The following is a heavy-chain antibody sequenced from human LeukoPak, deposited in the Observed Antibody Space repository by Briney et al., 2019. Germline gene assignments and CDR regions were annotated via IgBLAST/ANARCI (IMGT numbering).Heavy chain of an antibody. D-gene: IGHD2-2*01. Sequence: SETLSLTCAVSGYSISSGYYWGWIRQPPGKGLEWIGSIYHSGSTYYNPSLKSRVTISVDTSKNQFSLKLSPVTAADTAVYYCARVVVVPAAMSYNWFDPWGQGTLVTVSS. V-gene: IGHV4-38-2*01. J-gene: IGHJ5*02. CDR3: ARVVVVPAAMSYNWFDP. CDR2: IYHSGST. CDR1: GYSISSGYY.